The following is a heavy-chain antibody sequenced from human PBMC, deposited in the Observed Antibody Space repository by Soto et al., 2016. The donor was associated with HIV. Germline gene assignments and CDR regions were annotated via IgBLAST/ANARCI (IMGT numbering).Heavy chain of an antibody. CDR3: ARDRGXSSRYYAFDI. CDR1: GFTFTNYG. Sequence: VQLVESGGDVVQPGRSLRLSCSASGFTFTNYGFHWVRQAPGKGLEWVAIIWYDGSNKFYANSVRGRFTISRDNSKNTLYLQMNSLRVEDTAVYYCARDRGXSSRYYAFDIWGQGTMVTVSS. D-gene: IGHD6-13*01. J-gene: IGHJ3*02. V-gene: IGHV3-33*01. CDR2: IWYDGSNK.